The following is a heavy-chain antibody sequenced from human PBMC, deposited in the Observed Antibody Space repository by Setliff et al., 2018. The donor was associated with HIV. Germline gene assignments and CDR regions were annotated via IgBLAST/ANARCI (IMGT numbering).Heavy chain of an antibody. J-gene: IGHJ5*02. Sequence: GGSLRLSCAASGFIFSTYSMNWVRQAPGKGLEWISYITSTGSTIFYADSVKGRFPISRDNDKNSVHLQMTSLRAEDTAVYYCASSGSGSYINWFGPWGQGTLVTVSS. V-gene: IGHV3-48*01. CDR3: ASSGSGSYINWFGP. CDR1: GFIFSTYS. D-gene: IGHD3-10*01. CDR2: ITSTGSTI.